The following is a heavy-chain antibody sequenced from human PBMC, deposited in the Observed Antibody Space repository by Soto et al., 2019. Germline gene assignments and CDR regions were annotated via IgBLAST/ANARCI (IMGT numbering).Heavy chain of an antibody. V-gene: IGHV1-69*04. CDR3: AGDLNSSSSVFYYYYYMDV. CDR2: IIPILGIA. D-gene: IGHD6-6*01. J-gene: IGHJ6*03. Sequence: SVKVSCKASGGTFSSYTISWVRQAPGQGLEWMGRIIPILGIANYAQKFQGRVTITADKSTSTAYMELSSLRSEDTAVYYCAGDLNSSSSVFYYYYYMDVWGKGTTVTAP. CDR1: GGTFSSYT.